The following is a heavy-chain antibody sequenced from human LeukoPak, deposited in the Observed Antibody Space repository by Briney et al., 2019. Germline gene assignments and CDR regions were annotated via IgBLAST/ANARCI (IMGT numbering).Heavy chain of an antibody. D-gene: IGHD5-12*01. V-gene: IGHV1-69*06. CDR3: ARPSGYDYGPVWFDP. CDR2: IIPIFGTA. Sequence: SVKVSCKASGGTFSSYAISWVRQAPGQGLEWMGGIIPIFGTANYAQKFQGRVTITADKSTSTAYMELSSLRPEDTAVYYCARPSGYDYGPVWFDPWGQGTLVTVSS. J-gene: IGHJ5*02. CDR1: GGTFSSYA.